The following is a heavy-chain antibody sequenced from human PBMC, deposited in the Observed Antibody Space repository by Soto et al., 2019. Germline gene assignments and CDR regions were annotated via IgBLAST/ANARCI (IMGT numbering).Heavy chain of an antibody. V-gene: IGHV3-11*06. CDR2: ISSSSSYT. CDR3: ARRDGYNSDNWFDP. D-gene: IGHD5-12*01. J-gene: IGHJ5*02. Sequence: QVQLVESGGGLVKPGGSLRLSCAASGFTFSDYYMSWIRQAPGKGLEWVLYISSSSSYTNYADSVKGRFTISRDNAKNSLYLQMNSLRAEDTAVYYCARRDGYNSDNWFDPWGQGTLVTVSS. CDR1: GFTFSDYY.